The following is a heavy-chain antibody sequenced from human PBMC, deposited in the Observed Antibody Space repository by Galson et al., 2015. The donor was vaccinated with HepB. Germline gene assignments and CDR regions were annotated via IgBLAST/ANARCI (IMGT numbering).Heavy chain of an antibody. CDR3: ARGSPRTGTTIYYYMDV. J-gene: IGHJ6*03. Sequence: SVKVSCKASGYTFIAYYMHWVRQAPGQGLEWMGWINPNSGGTKYAQKFQGRVTMTRDTSISTAYMEVSRLTFDDTAVYYCARGSPRTGTTIYYYMDVRGKGTTVTVSS. V-gene: IGHV1-2*02. CDR1: GYTFIAYY. D-gene: IGHD1-7*01. CDR2: INPNSGGT.